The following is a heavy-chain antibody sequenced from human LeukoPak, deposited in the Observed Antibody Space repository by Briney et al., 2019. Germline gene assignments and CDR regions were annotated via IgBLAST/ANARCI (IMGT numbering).Heavy chain of an antibody. V-gene: IGHV4-34*01. CDR1: GGSFSGYY. J-gene: IGHJ4*02. Sequence: PSETLSLTCAVYGGSFSGYYWSWIRQPPGKGLEWIGEINHSGSTNYNPSLKSRVTISVDTSKNQFSLKLSSVTAADTAVYYCARGSGTVTAHWGQGTLVTVSS. CDR3: ARGSGTVTAH. CDR2: INHSGST. D-gene: IGHD4-17*01.